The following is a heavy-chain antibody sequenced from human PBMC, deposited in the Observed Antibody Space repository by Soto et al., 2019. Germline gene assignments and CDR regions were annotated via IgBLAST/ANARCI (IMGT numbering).Heavy chain of an antibody. Sequence: QVQLVQSGAEVKKPGSSVKVSCKASGGTFSSYAISWVRQAPGQGLEWMGGIIPIFGNADYAQKFQGRVTITADESTTTAYMELRSLRSEDTAVYYCARDLPAMATTKVSCGMDVWGQGTTVTVSS. V-gene: IGHV1-69*12. D-gene: IGHD5-12*01. J-gene: IGHJ6*02. CDR1: GGTFSSYA. CDR3: ARDLPAMATTKVSCGMDV. CDR2: IIPIFGNA.